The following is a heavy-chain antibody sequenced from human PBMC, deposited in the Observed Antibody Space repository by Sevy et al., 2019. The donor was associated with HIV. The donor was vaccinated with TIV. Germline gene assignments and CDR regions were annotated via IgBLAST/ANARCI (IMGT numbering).Heavy chain of an antibody. V-gene: IGHV3-21*01. J-gene: IGHJ3*02. CDR1: GFTFSSYS. Sequence: GGSLRLSCAASGFTFSSYSMNWVRQAPGKGLEWVAFIISSGTYIYYADSLKGRFTISRDNAKKSLYLHMNSLRAEDTALYYCAAGGAFIEKDAFDIWGQGTMVTVS. D-gene: IGHD2-8*02. CDR2: IISSGTYI. CDR3: AAGGAFIEKDAFDI.